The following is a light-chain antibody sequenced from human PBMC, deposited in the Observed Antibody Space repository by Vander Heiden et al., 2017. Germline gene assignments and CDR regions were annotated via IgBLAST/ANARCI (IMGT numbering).Light chain of an antibody. CDR1: QSIDSY. CDR3: QQRSNWPLT. Sequence: EIVLTQSPATLSLSPGERATLSCRASQSIDSYLAWYQQKPGLAPRLLIYDASNRAAGIPARFSGSGSGTDFTLTISSLEPEDFAVYYCQQRSNWPLTFGGGTKVDIK. V-gene: IGKV3-11*01. J-gene: IGKJ4*01. CDR2: DAS.